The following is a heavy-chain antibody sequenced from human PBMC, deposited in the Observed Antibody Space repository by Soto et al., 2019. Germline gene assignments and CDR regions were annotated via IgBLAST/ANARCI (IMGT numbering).Heavy chain of an antibody. V-gene: IGHV3-30-3*01. Sequence: QVQLVESGGGVVQPGRSLRLSCAASGFSFSSYAMHWVRQAPGKGLKWVAVISYDGSNKHYADSVKGRFTISRDNSKNTLYLQMNSLRAEDTAVYFCVGHDSSDWYSDFDYWGQGTLVTVSS. CDR1: GFSFSSYA. CDR3: VGHDSSDWYSDFDY. D-gene: IGHD6-19*01. CDR2: ISYDGSNK. J-gene: IGHJ4*02.